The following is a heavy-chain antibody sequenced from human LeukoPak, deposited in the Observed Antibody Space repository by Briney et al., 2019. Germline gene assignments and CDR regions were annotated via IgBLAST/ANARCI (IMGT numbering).Heavy chain of an antibody. D-gene: IGHD6-13*01. J-gene: IGHJ4*02. Sequence: ASVKVSCKASGYTFTGYYMHWVRQAPGQGLEWMGWINPNSGGTNYAQKFRGRVTMTRDTSISTAYMELSRLRSDDTAVYYCARVFGGAAGTYFDYWGQGTLVTVSS. V-gene: IGHV1-2*02. CDR2: INPNSGGT. CDR1: GYTFTGYY. CDR3: ARVFGGAAGTYFDY.